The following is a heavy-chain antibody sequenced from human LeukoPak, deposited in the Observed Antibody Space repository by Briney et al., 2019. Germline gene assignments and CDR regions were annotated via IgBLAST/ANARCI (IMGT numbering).Heavy chain of an antibody. CDR2: ISHDGSNK. J-gene: IGHJ4*02. V-gene: IGHV3-30-3*01. CDR3: ARDPAMVRGVKYSFDY. Sequence: GRSLRLSCAASGFTFSNYAMHWVRQAPGKGLEWVAVISHDGSNKYYADSVKGRFTISRDNSKNTLYLQMNNLRVEDTAVYYCARDPAMVRGVKYSFDYWGQGPLVTVSS. D-gene: IGHD3-10*01. CDR1: GFTFSNYA.